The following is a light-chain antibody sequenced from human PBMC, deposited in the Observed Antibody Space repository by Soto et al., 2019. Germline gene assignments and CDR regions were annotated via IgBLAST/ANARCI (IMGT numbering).Light chain of an antibody. CDR2: DVS. CDR3: CSYAGSYTLV. V-gene: IGLV2-11*01. Sequence: QSALTQPRSVSGSPGQSVTISCTGTSSDIGGHNYVSWYQHHPGKAPKLMIYDVSKRPSGVPDRFSGSKSDNTASLTISGLQAEDEAGYYCCSYAGSYTLVFGGGTKVTVL. J-gene: IGLJ2*01. CDR1: SSDIGGHNY.